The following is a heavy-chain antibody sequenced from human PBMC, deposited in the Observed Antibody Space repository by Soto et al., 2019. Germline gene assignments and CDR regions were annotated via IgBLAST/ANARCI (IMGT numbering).Heavy chain of an antibody. CDR1: GGSISSGGYY. Sequence: NPSETLSLTCTVSGGSISSGGYYWSWIRQHPGKGLEWIGYIYYSGSTYYNPSLKSRVTISVDTSKNQFSLKLSSVTAADTAVYYCARAAPGGYNRAFDIWGQGTMVTVSS. CDR3: ARAAPGGYNRAFDI. D-gene: IGHD1-26*01. CDR2: IYYSGST. V-gene: IGHV4-31*03. J-gene: IGHJ3*02.